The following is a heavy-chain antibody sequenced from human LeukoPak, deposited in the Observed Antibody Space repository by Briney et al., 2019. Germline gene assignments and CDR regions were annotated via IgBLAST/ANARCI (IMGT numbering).Heavy chain of an antibody. CDR3: VRLRYTYGKNLQW. Sequence: TGGSLRLSGAASGFTFKGYWMSWVRQAPGKGLEWVANIQQDGSEKKYVDSVKGRFTISRDNAKNSLYLQMDSLRAEDTAVYYCVRLRYTYGKNLQWWGQGTLVTVSS. V-gene: IGHV3-7*01. CDR1: GFTFKGYW. D-gene: IGHD5-18*01. J-gene: IGHJ4*02. CDR2: IQQDGSEK.